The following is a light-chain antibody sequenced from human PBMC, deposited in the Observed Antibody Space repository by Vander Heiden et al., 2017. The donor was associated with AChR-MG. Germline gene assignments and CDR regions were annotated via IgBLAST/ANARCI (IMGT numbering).Light chain of an antibody. Sequence: QSVLPQPPSASGTPGQRVTISCSGRSSHIGSNTVNWYQQLPGTAPKLLIYSNNQRPSGVPDRFSGSKSGTSASLAISGLQSEDEADYYCAAWDDSLNGPVFGGGTKLTVL. CDR2: SNN. CDR1: SSHIGSNT. J-gene: IGLJ3*02. V-gene: IGLV1-44*01. CDR3: AAWDDSLNGPV.